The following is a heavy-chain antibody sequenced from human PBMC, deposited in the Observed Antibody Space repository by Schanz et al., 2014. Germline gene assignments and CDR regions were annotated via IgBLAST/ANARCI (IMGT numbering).Heavy chain of an antibody. CDR1: GGTFVTFF. CDR3: ATCSGGTCHAKPVLDN. J-gene: IGHJ4*02. CDR2: ISPLLGVA. D-gene: IGHD2-15*01. Sequence: QVHLVQSGAEVKEPGSSVKVSCKPSGGTFVTFFFTWVRQAPGQGPQWMGRISPLLGVANYAQEFQGRLTITADTSTPPPYMELSSLRSEDPSFSSCATCSGGTCHAKPVLDNWGQGTLVTVSS. V-gene: IGHV1-69*04.